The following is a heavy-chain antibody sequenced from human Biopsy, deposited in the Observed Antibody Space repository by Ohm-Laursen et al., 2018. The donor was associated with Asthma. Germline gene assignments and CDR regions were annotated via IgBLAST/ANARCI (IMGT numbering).Heavy chain of an antibody. CDR1: GGTFNTYV. V-gene: IGHV1-69*13. Sequence: GASVKVSCKSLGGTFNTYVIGWVRQAPGQGLEWTGGINSVFGTTTYSQKFQDRVTITADDSTSTVYMELSSLRSEDTAVYYCARKAGSCISRTCYSLDFWGQGTLVTVSS. CDR2: INSVFGTT. J-gene: IGHJ4*02. CDR3: ARKAGSCISRTCYSLDF. D-gene: IGHD2-2*01.